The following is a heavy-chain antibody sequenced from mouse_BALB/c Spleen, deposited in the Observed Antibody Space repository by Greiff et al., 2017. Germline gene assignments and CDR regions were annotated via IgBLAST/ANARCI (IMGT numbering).Heavy chain of an antibody. D-gene: IGHD1-1*01. CDR1: GYTFTSYW. V-gene: IGHV1-69*02. J-gene: IGHJ4*01. CDR2: IDPSDSYT. CDR3: ARKGVYYYGSSYNYAMDY. Sequence: QVQLQQPGAELVKPGASVKLSCKASGYTFTSYWMHWVKQRPGQGLEWIGEIDPSDSYTNYNQKFKGKATLTVDKSSSTAYMQLSSLTSEDSAVYYCARKGVYYYGSSYNYAMDYWGQGTSVTVSS.